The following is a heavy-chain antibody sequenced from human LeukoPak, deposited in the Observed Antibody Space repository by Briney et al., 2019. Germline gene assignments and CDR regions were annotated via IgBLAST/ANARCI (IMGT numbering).Heavy chain of an antibody. Sequence: ASVKVSCKSSGYTFTSYYMRWVRQAPGQGLEWMGIINPSGGSTSYAQKFQGRVTMTRDTSTSTVYMELSSLRSEDTAVYYCARDLTMATNQGGSYYFDYWGQGTLVTVSS. J-gene: IGHJ4*02. CDR3: ARDLTMATNQGGSYYFDY. D-gene: IGHD5-24*01. CDR2: INPSGGST. CDR1: GYTFTSYY. V-gene: IGHV1-46*01.